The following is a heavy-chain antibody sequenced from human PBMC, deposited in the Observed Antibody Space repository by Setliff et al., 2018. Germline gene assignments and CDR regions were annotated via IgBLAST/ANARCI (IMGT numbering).Heavy chain of an antibody. CDR2: INHSGST. D-gene: IGHD6-6*01. V-gene: IGHV4-34*01. CDR3: ARDLYSSSSGGFYYYYYYMDV. Sequence: SETLSLTCAVYGGSFSGYYWSWIRQPPGKGLEWIGEINHSGSTNCNPSLKSRVTISVDTSKNQFSLKLTSVTAADTAVYYCARDLYSSSSGGFYYYYYYMDVWGKGTTVTVSS. CDR1: GGSFSGYY. J-gene: IGHJ6*03.